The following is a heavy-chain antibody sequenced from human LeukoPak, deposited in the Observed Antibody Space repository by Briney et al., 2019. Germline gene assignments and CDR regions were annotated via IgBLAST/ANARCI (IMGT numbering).Heavy chain of an antibody. Sequence: SETLSLTCAVYGGSFSSYYWSWIRQPPGKGLEWIGEINHSGSTNYNPSLKSRVTISVDTSKNQFSLKLSSVTAADTAVYYCARGDCSGGSCYSDYGMDVWGQGTTVTVSS. CDR3: ARGDCSGGSCYSDYGMDV. V-gene: IGHV4-34*01. CDR2: INHSGST. D-gene: IGHD2-15*01. J-gene: IGHJ6*02. CDR1: GGSFSSYY.